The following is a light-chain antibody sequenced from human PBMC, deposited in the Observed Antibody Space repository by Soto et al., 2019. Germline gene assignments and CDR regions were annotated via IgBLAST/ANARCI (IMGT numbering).Light chain of an antibody. CDR3: QQYHGYSLT. CDR1: QTISFS. Sequence: DIQMTQFPSTLSASVGDRVTITCRASQTISFSLAWYQQKPGKAPKLLIYDASTLQSGVPSRVSGSESGTEFILTISGLQPDDFATYYCQQYHGYSLTFGQGTKVEI. V-gene: IGKV1-5*01. J-gene: IGKJ1*01. CDR2: DAS.